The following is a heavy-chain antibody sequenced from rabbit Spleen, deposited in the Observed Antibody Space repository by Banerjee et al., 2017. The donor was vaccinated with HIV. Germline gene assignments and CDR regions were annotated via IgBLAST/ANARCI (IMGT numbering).Heavy chain of an antibody. D-gene: IGHD4-1*01. J-gene: IGHJ4*01. CDR2: INAVTGKA. CDR3: ARDLAGAIGWNFYL. V-gene: IGHV1S45*01. Sequence: QEQLVESGGGLVQPEGSLTLTCKASGFDFSNKAVMCWVRQAPGKGLEWVACINAVTGKAVYASWAKGRFTFSKTSSTTVTLQMTSLTAADTATYFCARDLAGAIGWNFYLWGPGTLVTVS. CDR1: GFDFSNKAV.